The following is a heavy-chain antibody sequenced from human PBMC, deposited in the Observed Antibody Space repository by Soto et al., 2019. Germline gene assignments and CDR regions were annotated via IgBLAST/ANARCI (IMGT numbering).Heavy chain of an antibody. CDR3: AKSRVYAMYYFDY. D-gene: IGHD2-8*01. CDR1: GFTFSSYA. V-gene: IGHV3-23*01. Sequence: VPLRLSWAASGFTFSSYAMSWVRQAPGKGLEWVSAISGSGGSTYYADSVKGRFTISRDNYKNTLYLPMNSLRAEDTAVYYCAKSRVYAMYYFDYWGQGTLVTVSS. CDR2: ISGSGGST. J-gene: IGHJ4*02.